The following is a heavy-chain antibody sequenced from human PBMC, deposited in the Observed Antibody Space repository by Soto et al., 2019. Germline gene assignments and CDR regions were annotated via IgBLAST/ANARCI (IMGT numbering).Heavy chain of an antibody. Sequence: GWSLRLSCAASGFTFTRYSMNWVRQAPGKGLEWVSSISSTTNYIYYGDSMKGRFTISRDNAKNSLYLEMNSLRAEDTAVYYCARESEDLTSNFDYWGQGTLVTVSS. J-gene: IGHJ4*02. CDR2: ISSTTNYI. CDR1: GFTFTRYS. CDR3: ARESEDLTSNFDY. V-gene: IGHV3-21*06.